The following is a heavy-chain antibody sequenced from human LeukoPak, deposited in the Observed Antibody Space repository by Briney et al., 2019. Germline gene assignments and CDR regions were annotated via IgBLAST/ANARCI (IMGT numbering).Heavy chain of an antibody. D-gene: IGHD6-19*01. V-gene: IGHV3-7*01. CDR2: IKEDGSVM. CDR3: ARDLWGSYSTGSYLDY. J-gene: IGHJ4*02. CDR1: GFPFTNYW. Sequence: AGGSLRLSCGVSGFPFTNYWMSWVRQAPGKGLEWVANIKEDGSVMYYVDSLKGRFTISRDSAQNSLYLQMNSLRVEDTAVYFCARDLWGSYSTGSYLDYWGQGALVTVSS.